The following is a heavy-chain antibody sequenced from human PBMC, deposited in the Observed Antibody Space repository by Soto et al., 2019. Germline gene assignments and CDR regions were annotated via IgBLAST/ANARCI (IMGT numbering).Heavy chain of an antibody. CDR2: IYYTGTT. Sequence: PSETLSLTCTVSSGSISSYYWSWIRQPPGKGLEWIGYIYYTGTTTYNPSIKSRVTISVDSSKNQFSLNLTSVSAADTAVYYCARLGGFYQSLDSWGQGTLVTVSS. D-gene: IGHD3-22*01. J-gene: IGHJ5*01. CDR1: SGSISSYY. V-gene: IGHV4-59*08. CDR3: ARLGGFYQSLDS.